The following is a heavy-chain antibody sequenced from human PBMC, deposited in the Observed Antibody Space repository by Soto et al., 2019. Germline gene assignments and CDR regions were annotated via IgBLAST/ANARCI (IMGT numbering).Heavy chain of an antibody. J-gene: IGHJ6*02. Sequence: QVELVQSGAEVKKPGASVKVSCKASGYTFTSYGISWVRQAPGQGLEWMGWISAYNGNTNYAKKLQCRVTMTPDTSTSTAYMELRSVRSDDTAVYYCARVTYYYYGMDVWGQGTTVTVSS. CDR3: ARVTYYYYGMDV. CDR2: ISAYNGNT. V-gene: IGHV1-18*01. CDR1: GYTFTSYG.